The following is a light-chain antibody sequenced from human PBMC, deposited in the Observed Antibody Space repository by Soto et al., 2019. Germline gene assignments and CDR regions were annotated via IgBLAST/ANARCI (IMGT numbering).Light chain of an antibody. J-gene: IGKJ2*01. CDR3: QQYGSSAYT. V-gene: IGKV3-20*01. CDR2: GAS. CDR1: QSVSSSY. Sequence: EIVLTQPPGTLSLSPGERATLSCRASQSVSSSYLAWYQQKPGQAPRLLIYGASSRATGIPDRFSGSGSGTVFTLTISRLEPEDVVVYCCQQYGSSAYTFGQGTKLEIK.